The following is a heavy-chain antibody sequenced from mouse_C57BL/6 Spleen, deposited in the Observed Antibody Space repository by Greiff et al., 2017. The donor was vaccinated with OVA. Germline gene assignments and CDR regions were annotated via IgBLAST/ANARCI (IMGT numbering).Heavy chain of an antibody. CDR3: ARRDSSRYFDY. J-gene: IGHJ2*01. D-gene: IGHD3-2*02. CDR1: GYTFTSYG. CDR2: IYPRSGNT. V-gene: IGHV1-81*01. Sequence: VKLQESGAELARPGASVKLSCKASGYTFTSYGISWVKQRTGQGLEWIGEIYPRSGNTYYNEKFKGKATLTADKSSSTAYMELRSLTSEDSAVYFCARRDSSRYFDYWGQGTTLTVSS.